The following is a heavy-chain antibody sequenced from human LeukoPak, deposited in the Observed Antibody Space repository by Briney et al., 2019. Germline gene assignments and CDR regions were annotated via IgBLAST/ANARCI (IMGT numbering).Heavy chain of an antibody. V-gene: IGHV4-34*01. J-gene: IGHJ5*02. CDR2: INHSGST. Sequence: PSETLSLTCAVYGGSFSGYYWGWIRQPPGKGLEWIGEINHSGSTNYNPSLKSRVTISVDTSKNQFSLKLSSVTAADTAVYYCASLNIVVVPAARGNNWFDPWGQGTLVTVSS. D-gene: IGHD2-2*01. CDR3: ASLNIVVVPAARGNNWFDP. CDR1: GGSFSGYY.